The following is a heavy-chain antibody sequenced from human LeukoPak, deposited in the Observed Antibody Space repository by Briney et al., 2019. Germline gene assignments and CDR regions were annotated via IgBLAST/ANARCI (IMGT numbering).Heavy chain of an antibody. D-gene: IGHD3-22*01. J-gene: IGHJ4*02. V-gene: IGHV3-23*01. CDR3: ARDWPNYYGSDGHYYRRDGDY. CDR2: ITSRGEST. Sequence: GGSLRLSCVASGFTFSIYAMSWVRQAPGKGLQWVASITSRGESTWYVDSVKGRFTITRDNSENTLYLQMHSLRAEETAVYYCARDWPNYYGSDGHYYRRDGDYWGRGTLVSVSS. CDR1: GFTFSIYA.